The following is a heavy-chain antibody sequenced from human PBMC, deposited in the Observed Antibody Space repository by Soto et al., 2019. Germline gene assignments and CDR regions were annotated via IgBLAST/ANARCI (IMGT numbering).Heavy chain of an antibody. D-gene: IGHD3-22*01. CDR3: AKFYYDSSGYYSGHIDY. CDR2: MYYSGST. CDR1: GGSMSSSSYY. V-gene: IGHV4-39*01. J-gene: IGHJ4*02. Sequence: SETLSLTCTVSGGSMSSSSYYWGWIRQPPGKGLEWIGSMYYSGSTYYNPSLKSRVTISVDTSKNQFFLKLSSVTAADTAVYYCAKFYYDSSGYYSGHIDYWGQGTLVTAPQ.